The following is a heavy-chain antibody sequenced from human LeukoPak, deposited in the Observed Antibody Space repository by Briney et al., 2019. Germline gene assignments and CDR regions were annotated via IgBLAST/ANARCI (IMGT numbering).Heavy chain of an antibody. Sequence: GGSLRLSCAASGFTFDDYAMHWVRQPPGKGLEWVSGISWNSGSIGYADSVKGRFTISRDNAKNSLYLQMNSLRAEVTAWYYCAKEPAPYSSGPVGYWGQGTLVTVSS. CDR3: AKEPAPYSSGPVGY. CDR2: ISWNSGSI. V-gene: IGHV3-9*01. J-gene: IGHJ4*02. CDR1: GFTFDDYA. D-gene: IGHD6-19*01.